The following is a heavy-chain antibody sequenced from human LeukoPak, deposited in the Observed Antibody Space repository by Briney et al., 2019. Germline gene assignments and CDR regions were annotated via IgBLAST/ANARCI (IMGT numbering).Heavy chain of an antibody. Sequence: ASVKVSCKASGGTFSSYAISWVRQAPGQGLEWMGGIIPIFGTANYAQKFQGGVTITADESTSTAYMELSSLRSEDTAVYYCASCPTPYDAFDIWGQGTMVTVSS. V-gene: IGHV1-69*01. CDR1: GGTFSSYA. J-gene: IGHJ3*02. CDR3: ASCPTPYDAFDI. CDR2: IIPIFGTA.